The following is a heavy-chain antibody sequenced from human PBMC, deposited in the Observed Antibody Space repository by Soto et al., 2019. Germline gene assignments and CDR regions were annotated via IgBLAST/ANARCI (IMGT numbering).Heavy chain of an antibody. V-gene: IGHV3-21*01. J-gene: IGHJ4*02. CDR2: ISSSSSYI. D-gene: IGHD3-3*01. CDR3: ARVLRRITIFDGFDY. CDR1: RFTFSSYR. Sequence: PGGSLRLSCAASRFTFSSYRMNWVRQAPGKGLEWVSSISSSSSYIYYADSVKGRFTISRDNAKNSLYLQMNSLRAEDTAVYYCARVLRRITIFDGFDYWGQGPLVTVSS.